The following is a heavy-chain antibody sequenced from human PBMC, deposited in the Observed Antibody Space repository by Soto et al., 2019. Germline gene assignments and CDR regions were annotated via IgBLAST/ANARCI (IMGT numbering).Heavy chain of an antibody. CDR2: INHRGSA. CDR1: GSSVSSTYW. Sequence: SETQSLTSAFSGSSVSSTYWWSWVRQPPGKGPEWIGEINHRGSANYNPSLKSRVTISVDISKSQFSLRLTSVTAADTAVYYCARYNAASGTYYFDFWGQGALVTVSS. CDR3: ARYNAASGTYYFDF. V-gene: IGHV4-4*02. J-gene: IGHJ4*02. D-gene: IGHD6-13*01.